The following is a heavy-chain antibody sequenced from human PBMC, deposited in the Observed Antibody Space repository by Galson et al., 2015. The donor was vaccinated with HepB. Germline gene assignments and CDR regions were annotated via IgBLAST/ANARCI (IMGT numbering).Heavy chain of an antibody. J-gene: IGHJ4*02. CDR1: GFSFTRYA. Sequence: SLRLSCAASGFSFTRYAMTWVRQAPGKGLEWVSSITSSGGNRYYTDSVKGRFTVSRDKSKNTRLLQLNSLRAEDTAMYFCAKDGIMVANNPYHFHYWGQGTLVTVSS. CDR2: ITSSGGNR. D-gene: IGHD2-15*01. CDR3: AKDGIMVANNPYHFHY. V-gene: IGHV3-23*01.